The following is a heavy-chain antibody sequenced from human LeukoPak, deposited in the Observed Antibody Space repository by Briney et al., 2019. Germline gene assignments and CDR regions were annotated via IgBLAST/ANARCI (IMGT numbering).Heavy chain of an antibody. CDR2: ISSSGGST. Sequence: PGGSLRLSCAASGFTFSNYAMHWVRQAPGKGLEYVSAISSSGGSTSYANSVKGRFIISRDNSKNMLYLQMGSLRAEDMAVYYCARDLTSSWYGFDYWGQGTLVTVSS. CDR3: ARDLTSSWYGFDY. CDR1: GFTFSNYA. D-gene: IGHD6-13*01. V-gene: IGHV3-64*01. J-gene: IGHJ4*02.